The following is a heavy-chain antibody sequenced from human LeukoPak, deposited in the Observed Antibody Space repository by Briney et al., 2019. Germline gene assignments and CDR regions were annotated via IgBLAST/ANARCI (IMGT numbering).Heavy chain of an antibody. D-gene: IGHD6-13*01. Sequence: SETLSLTCTVSGGSISSSSYYWGWIRQPPGKGLEWIGSIYYSGSTYYNPSLKSRVTISVDTSKNQLSLKLSSVTAADTAVYYCARLTYSSSRYLFDYWGQGTLVTVYS. CDR1: GGSISSSSYY. V-gene: IGHV4-39*01. J-gene: IGHJ4*02. CDR3: ARLTYSSSRYLFDY. CDR2: IYYSGST.